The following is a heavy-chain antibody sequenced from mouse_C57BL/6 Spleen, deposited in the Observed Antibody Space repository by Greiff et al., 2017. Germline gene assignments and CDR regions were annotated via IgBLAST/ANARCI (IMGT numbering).Heavy chain of an antibody. Sequence: VQLQQSGPGLVQPSQSLSITCTVSGFSLTSYGVHWVRQSPGKGLEWLGVIWSGGSTYYNAAFISRLSISKDNSKSQVFFKMNSLQADDTAIYYCASNLDTHFDYWGQGTTLTVSS. CDR2: IWSGGST. V-gene: IGHV2-2*01. CDR1: GFSLTSYG. CDR3: ASNLDTHFDY. D-gene: IGHD5-1-1*01. J-gene: IGHJ2*01.